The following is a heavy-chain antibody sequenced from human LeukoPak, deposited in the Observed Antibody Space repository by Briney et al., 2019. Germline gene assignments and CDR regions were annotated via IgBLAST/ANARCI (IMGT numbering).Heavy chain of an antibody. CDR2: ISTYNGNT. D-gene: IGHD2-8*01. CDR3: AGSLGYCTSNVCYLKY. V-gene: IGHV1-18*01. CDR1: GYTFTSHG. J-gene: IGHJ4*02. Sequence: ASVKVSCKASGYTFTSHGISWVRQAPGQGLEWMGWISTYNGNTNYAQKLQGRVSMTTDTSTSTAYMDLRSLRSDDTAVYYCAGSLGYCTSNVCYLKYWGQGTLVTVSS.